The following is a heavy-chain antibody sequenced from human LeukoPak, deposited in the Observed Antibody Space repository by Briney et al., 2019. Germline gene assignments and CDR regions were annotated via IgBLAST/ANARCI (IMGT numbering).Heavy chain of an antibody. CDR3: ARQEYSSSSSHFDY. CDR1: GYSISSGYF. V-gene: IGHV4-38-2*01. Sequence: PSETLSLTCAVSGYSISSGYFWGWIRQPPGKGLEWIASIFHRGDTHYNPSLKSRVTISVDTSKNQFSLKLSSVTAADTAVYYCARQEYSSSSSHFDYWGQGTLVTVSS. J-gene: IGHJ4*02. CDR2: IFHRGDT. D-gene: IGHD6-6*01.